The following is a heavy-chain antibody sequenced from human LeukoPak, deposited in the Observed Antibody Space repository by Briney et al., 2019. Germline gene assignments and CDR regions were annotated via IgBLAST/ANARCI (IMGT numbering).Heavy chain of an antibody. Sequence: PSETLSLTCTVSGGSISSYYWSWIRQPPGKGLEWIGYIYYSGSTNYNPSLKSRVTISVDTSKNQFSLKLSSVTAADTAVYYCARLAPYYDILTGYRFYGMDVWGQGTTVTVSS. CDR2: IYYSGST. V-gene: IGHV4-59*08. J-gene: IGHJ6*02. D-gene: IGHD3-9*01. CDR1: GGSISSYY. CDR3: ARLAPYYDILTGYRFYGMDV.